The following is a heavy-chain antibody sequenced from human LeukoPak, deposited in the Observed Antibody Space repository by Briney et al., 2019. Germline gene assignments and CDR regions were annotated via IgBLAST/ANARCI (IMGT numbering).Heavy chain of an antibody. V-gene: IGHV4-39*07. J-gene: IGHJ4*02. CDR1: RDSITTSSYY. D-gene: IGHD3-22*01. Sequence: SETLSLTCSVSRDSITTSSYYWGWIRQTPGKGLEWSGSVSSSGITSYNPSLKSRVTLSVDTSKNQFFLILSSVAAADTAVYYCARDSDSGGYYNGFDFWGQGALLIVSS. CDR2: VSSSGIT. CDR3: ARDSDSGGYYNGFDF.